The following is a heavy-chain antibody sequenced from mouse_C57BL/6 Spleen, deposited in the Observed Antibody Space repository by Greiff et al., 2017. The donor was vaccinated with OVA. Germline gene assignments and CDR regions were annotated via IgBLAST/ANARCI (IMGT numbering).Heavy chain of an antibody. V-gene: IGHV1-55*01. D-gene: IGHD2-5*01. J-gene: IGHJ3*01. CDR1: GYTFTSYW. Sequence: QVQLQQPGAELMKPGASVKMSCKASGYTFTSYWITWVKQRPGQGLEWIGDIYPGSGSTNYNEKFKSKATLTVDTSSSTAYMQLSSLTSEDSAVYYCARQNYSNYKPPYWGQGTLVTVSA. CDR3: ARQNYSNYKPPY. CDR2: IYPGSGST.